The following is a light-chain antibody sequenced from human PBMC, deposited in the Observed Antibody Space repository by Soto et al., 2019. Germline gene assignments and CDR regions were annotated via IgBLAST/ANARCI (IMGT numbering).Light chain of an antibody. CDR2: LSSDGRH. CDR3: QTWDTGARVV. Sequence: QAVVTQSPSASASLGASVKLTCTLSSGHSSYAIAWQQQQPEKGPRYLMKLSSDGRHSKGDGIPDRFSGSSSGAERYLTISILQSEDEADYYCQTWDTGARVVFGGGTKLTVL. V-gene: IGLV4-69*01. J-gene: IGLJ2*01. CDR1: SGHSSYA.